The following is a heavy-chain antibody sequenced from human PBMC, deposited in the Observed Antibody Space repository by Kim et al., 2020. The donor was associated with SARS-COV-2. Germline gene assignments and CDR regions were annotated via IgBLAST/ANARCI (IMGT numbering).Heavy chain of an antibody. CDR2: IGTKANSYAT. J-gene: IGHJ4*02. Sequence: GGSLRLSCVASGFFFRGSAMHWVRQASGKGLEWVGHIGTKANSYATSYAASVKGRFTISRDDSSDTAYLQMNSLKTEDTAVYYCTGDYSGSSGLDYWGQG. CDR3: TGDYSGSSGLDY. CDR1: GFFFRGSA. V-gene: IGHV3-73*01. D-gene: IGHD3-22*01.